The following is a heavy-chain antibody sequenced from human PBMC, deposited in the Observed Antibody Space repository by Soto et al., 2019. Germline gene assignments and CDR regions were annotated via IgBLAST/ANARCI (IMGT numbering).Heavy chain of an antibody. V-gene: IGHV3-7*01. J-gene: IGHJ4*02. CDR3: AVLAATALFDL. D-gene: IGHD2-15*01. Sequence: DSVKGRFTISRDNAKNSLYLQMNSLRAGDTAVYYCAVLAATALFDLWGQGALVTVSS.